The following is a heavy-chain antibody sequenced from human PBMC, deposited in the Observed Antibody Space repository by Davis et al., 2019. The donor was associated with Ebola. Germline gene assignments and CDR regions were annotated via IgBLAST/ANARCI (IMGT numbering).Heavy chain of an antibody. CDR3: ARDPRRFREFYYYYYGMDV. D-gene: IGHD3-10*01. Sequence: GGSLRLSCAASGFTFSSYAMSWVRQAPGKGLEWVSAISGSSGSTYYADSVKGRFTISRDNSKNTVYLQMNSLRAEDTAVYYCARDPRRFREFYYYYYGMDVWGQGTTVTVSS. CDR1: GFTFSSYA. V-gene: IGHV3-23*01. CDR2: ISGSSGST. J-gene: IGHJ6*02.